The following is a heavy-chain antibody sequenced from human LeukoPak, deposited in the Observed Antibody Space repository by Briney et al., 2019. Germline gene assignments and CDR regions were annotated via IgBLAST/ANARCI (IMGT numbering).Heavy chain of an antibody. CDR2: ISGDGGST. J-gene: IGHJ4*02. Sequence: GGSPRLSCAASGFTFDDYAMHWVRQAPGKGLEWVSLISGDGGSTYYADSVKGRFTISRDNSKNSLYLQMNSLRTEDTALYYCAKDTVYDSSGYYYNYWGQGTLVTVSS. CDR1: GFTFDDYA. V-gene: IGHV3-43*02. CDR3: AKDTVYDSSGYYYNY. D-gene: IGHD3-22*01.